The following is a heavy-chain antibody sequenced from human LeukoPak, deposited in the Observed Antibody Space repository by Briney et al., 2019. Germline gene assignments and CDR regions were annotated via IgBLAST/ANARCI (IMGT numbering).Heavy chain of an antibody. CDR2: ISFSGDNS. Sequence: PGGSLRLSCAASGFNFRDAAMTWVRQAPGKGLEWVALISFSGDNSYYADSVKGRFSVSRDNSENTLSLQMNSLRVEDTARCYCAKDIQLSTWGLGTMVTVSS. CDR3: AKDIQLST. CDR1: GFNFRDAA. D-gene: IGHD5-24*01. J-gene: IGHJ3*01. V-gene: IGHV3-23*01.